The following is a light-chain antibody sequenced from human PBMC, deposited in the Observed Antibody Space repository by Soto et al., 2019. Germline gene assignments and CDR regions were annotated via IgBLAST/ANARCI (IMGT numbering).Light chain of an antibody. Sequence: QSVLTQPASVSGSPGQSITISCTGTSSDVGSYNLVSWYQHHPGKAPKLIIYEDNKRPSGVSNRFSGSKFGNTASLTISGLQAEDEADYYCCSYAGSSIWVFGGGTKLTVL. CDR2: EDN. V-gene: IGLV2-23*01. CDR1: SSDVGSYNL. J-gene: IGLJ3*02. CDR3: CSYAGSSIWV.